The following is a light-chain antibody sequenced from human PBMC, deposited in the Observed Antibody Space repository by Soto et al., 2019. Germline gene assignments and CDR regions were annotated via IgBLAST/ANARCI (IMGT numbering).Light chain of an antibody. CDR2: DVN. Sequence: QSALTQPRSVSGSPGQSVTISCTGTSSDVGAYNYVSWYQLYPGKAPKLMIYDVNKRPSGVPDRFSGSKSGTTASLTISGLLAEDEADYYCCSYAGTYTYVFATGTKLTVL. V-gene: IGLV2-11*01. CDR1: SSDVGAYNY. J-gene: IGLJ1*01. CDR3: CSYAGTYTYV.